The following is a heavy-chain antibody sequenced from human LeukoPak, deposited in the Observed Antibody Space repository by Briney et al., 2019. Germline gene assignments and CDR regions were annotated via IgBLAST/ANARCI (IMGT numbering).Heavy chain of an antibody. V-gene: IGHV4-30-4*01. D-gene: IGHD3-10*01. Sequence: SETLSLTCTVSGGSFSGGDYYWSWNRQPPGKGLEWVVYIYYSGSTYYNPSLKSRVTISVDTSKNQFSLKLSSVTAADTAVYYCAREDMVRGVSPSTDYWGQGTLVTVSS. CDR3: AREDMVRGVSPSTDY. CDR2: IYYSGST. J-gene: IGHJ4*02. CDR1: GGSFSGGDYY.